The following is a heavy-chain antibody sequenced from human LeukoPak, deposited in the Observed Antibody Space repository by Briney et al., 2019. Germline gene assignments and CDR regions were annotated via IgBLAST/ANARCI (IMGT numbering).Heavy chain of an antibody. CDR2: LYSGGST. V-gene: IGHV3-66*01. CDR1: VFTVRGRS. J-gene: IGHJ4*02. D-gene: IGHD4/OR15-4a*01. CDR3: ARGGATYRELDY. Sequence: TGGSLRVSCASPVFTVRGRSRCSGRQAPGKGLEWVSVLYSGGSTYYADSVKGRFTISRDKSKNTVSLQMSSLRAEDTAVYYCARGGATYRELDYCGQRTLVTVSA.